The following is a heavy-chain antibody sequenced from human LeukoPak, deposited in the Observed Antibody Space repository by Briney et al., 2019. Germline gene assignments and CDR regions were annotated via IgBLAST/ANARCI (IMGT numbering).Heavy chain of an antibody. CDR2: IYTSGST. CDR3: ARGRMVRGVINTYYYYYGMDV. Sequence: SETLSLTCTVSGGSISSYYWSWIRQPAGKGLEWIGRIYTSGSTNYNPSLKSRVTISVDTSKNQFSLKLSSVTAADTAVYYCARGRMVRGVINTYYYYYGMDVWGKGTTVTVSS. V-gene: IGHV4-4*07. J-gene: IGHJ6*04. D-gene: IGHD3-10*01. CDR1: GGSISSYY.